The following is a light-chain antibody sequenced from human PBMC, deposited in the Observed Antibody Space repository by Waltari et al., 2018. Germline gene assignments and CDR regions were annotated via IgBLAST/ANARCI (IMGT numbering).Light chain of an antibody. CDR3: QRYNNWVT. V-gene: IGKV3-15*01. J-gene: IGKJ4*01. Sequence: EIVMTQSPATLSVSPGERATLSCKASQDVSINLAWYQQKPGQAPRLLIYDASTSATGVPARFSGSGSGTEFTLTISSLQSEDFAVYVCQRYNNWVTFGGGTKVQIK. CDR2: DAS. CDR1: QDVSIN.